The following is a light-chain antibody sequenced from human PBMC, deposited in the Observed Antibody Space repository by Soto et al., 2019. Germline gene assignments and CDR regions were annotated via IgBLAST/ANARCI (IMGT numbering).Light chain of an antibody. V-gene: IGLV2-14*01. CDR3: SSYTSSSTQV. Sequence: QSVLTQPASVSGSPGQSITISCTGTSNDVGGYNYVSWYQQHPGKAPKLMIYDVSNRPSGVSNRFSGSKSGNTASLTISGLQAEDEADYYCSSYTSSSTQVLGTGTKVTVL. CDR1: SNDVGGYNY. J-gene: IGLJ1*01. CDR2: DVS.